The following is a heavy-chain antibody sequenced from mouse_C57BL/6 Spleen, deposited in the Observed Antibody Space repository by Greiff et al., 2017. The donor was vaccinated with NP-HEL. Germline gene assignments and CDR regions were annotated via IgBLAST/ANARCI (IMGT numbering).Heavy chain of an antibody. Sequence: VQLQQSGPGLVAPSQSLSITCTVSGFSLTSYGVHWVRQPPGKGLEWLVVIWSDGSTTYNSALKSRLSISKDKSKSQVFLKMNSLQTDDTAMYYGDRQEGPKFDPYYGSRYYAMDYWGQGTSVTVSS. D-gene: IGHD1-1*01. V-gene: IGHV2-6-1*01. CDR1: GFSLTSYG. CDR3: DRQEGPKFDPYYGSRYYAMDY. J-gene: IGHJ4*01. CDR2: IWSDGST.